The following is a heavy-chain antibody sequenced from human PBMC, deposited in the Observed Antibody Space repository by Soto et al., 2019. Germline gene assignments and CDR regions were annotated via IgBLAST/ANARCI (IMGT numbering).Heavy chain of an antibody. CDR1: GYTFTDHG. V-gene: IGHV1-18*01. CDR3: AREVEGSYSPADF. CDR2: VSSYNGNT. Sequence: GASVKVSCKTSGYTFTDHGIDRVRQAPGQGLEWVGWVSSYNGNTNYAYNLKDRVIMTTDASTSTAYMELRGLRSDDTAVYYCAREVEGSYSPADFWGQGTPVTVSS. J-gene: IGHJ4*02. D-gene: IGHD3-10*01.